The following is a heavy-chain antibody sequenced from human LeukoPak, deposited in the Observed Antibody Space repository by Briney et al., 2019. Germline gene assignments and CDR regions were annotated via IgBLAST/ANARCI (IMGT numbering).Heavy chain of an antibody. CDR2: ISSSSSYI. Sequence: GGSLRLSCAASGFTFSSYSMNWVRQAPGKGLEWVSSISSSSSYIYYADSVKGRFTISRDNAKNSLHLQMNSLRAEDTAVYYCAKGGSYGDYYYMDVWGKGTTVTVSS. CDR3: AKGGSYGDYYYMDV. D-gene: IGHD1-26*01. CDR1: GFTFSSYS. J-gene: IGHJ6*03. V-gene: IGHV3-21*01.